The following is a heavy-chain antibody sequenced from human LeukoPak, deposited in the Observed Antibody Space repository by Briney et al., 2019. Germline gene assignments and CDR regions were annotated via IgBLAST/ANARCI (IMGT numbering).Heavy chain of an antibody. CDR1: GFTFSSYA. V-gene: IGHV3-13*04. CDR3: ARGFRGYNYEFDY. CDR2: IGTAGDT. J-gene: IGHJ4*02. Sequence: PGGSLRLSCAASGFTFSSYAMSWVRQAPGKGLEWVSGIGTAGDTYYSGSVKGRFTISRENAKNSLYLQMNSLRAGDTAVYYCARGFRGYNYEFDYWGQGTLVTVSS. D-gene: IGHD5-18*01.